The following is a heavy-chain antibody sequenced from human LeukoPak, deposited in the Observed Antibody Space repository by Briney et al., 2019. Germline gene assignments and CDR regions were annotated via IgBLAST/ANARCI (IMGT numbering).Heavy chain of an antibody. CDR1: GFTFRSYD. J-gene: IGHJ5*02. Sequence: GGSLRLSCAASGFTFRSYDMTWVRQAPGRGLEWASSIRPSGDNTYYGDSVKGRFTISRDNSKNTVYLQMNNMRVDDTAVYYCARVAGWHWFDPWGQGTLVTASS. CDR2: IRPSGDNT. D-gene: IGHD6-19*01. V-gene: IGHV3-23*01. CDR3: ARVAGWHWFDP.